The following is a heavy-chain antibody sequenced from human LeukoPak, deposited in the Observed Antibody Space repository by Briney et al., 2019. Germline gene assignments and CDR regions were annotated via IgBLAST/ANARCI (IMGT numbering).Heavy chain of an antibody. J-gene: IGHJ6*02. D-gene: IGHD4-17*01. CDR2: ISSSGSTI. CDR1: GFTFSSYE. V-gene: IGHV3-48*03. CDR3: ARDTSPLGYGDYVIYYYYGMDV. Sequence: GGSLRLSCAASGFTFSSYEMNWVRQAPGKGLESVSYISSSGSTIYYADSVKGRFTISRDNAKNSLYLQMNSLRAEDTAVYYCARDTSPLGYGDYVIYYYYGMDVWGQGTTVTVSS.